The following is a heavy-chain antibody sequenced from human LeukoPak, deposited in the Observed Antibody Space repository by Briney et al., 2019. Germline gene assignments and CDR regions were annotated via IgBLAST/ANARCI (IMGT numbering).Heavy chain of an antibody. CDR1: GGSISSGSYY. Sequence: SQTLSLTCTVSGGSISSGSYYWSWIRQPAGKGLEWIGRIYTSGSTNYNPSLKSRVTISVDTSKNQFSLKLSSVTAADTAVYYCARGIGDYYDSSGTLRRAFDPWGQGTLVTVSS. CDR3: ARGIGDYYDSSGTLRRAFDP. D-gene: IGHD3-22*01. CDR2: IYTSGST. J-gene: IGHJ5*02. V-gene: IGHV4-61*02.